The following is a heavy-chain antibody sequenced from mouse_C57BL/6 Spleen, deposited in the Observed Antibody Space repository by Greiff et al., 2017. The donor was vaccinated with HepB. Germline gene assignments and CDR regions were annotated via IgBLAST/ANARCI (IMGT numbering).Heavy chain of an antibody. J-gene: IGHJ2*01. D-gene: IGHD1-1*01. CDR3: ARQGGSSPYYFDY. CDR2: ISSGGSYT. V-gene: IGHV5-6*01. Sequence: EVKLMESGGDLVKPGGSLKLSCAASGFTFSSYGMSWVRQTPDKRLEWVATISSGGSYTYYPDSVKGRFTISRDNAKNTLYLQMSSLKSEDTAMYYCARQGGSSPYYFDYWGQGTTLTVSS. CDR1: GFTFSSYG.